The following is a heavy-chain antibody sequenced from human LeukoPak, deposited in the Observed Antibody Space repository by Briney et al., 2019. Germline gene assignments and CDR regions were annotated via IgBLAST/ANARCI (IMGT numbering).Heavy chain of an antibody. Sequence: SETLSLTCTVSGDSISSYYWSWIRQPPGKGLEWIGYIYYSGGTDYNPSLKSRVTISVGTSKNQFSLKLRSVTAADTAVYYCARHVTISGPYDASDIWGQGTMVTVSP. D-gene: IGHD5-24*01. V-gene: IGHV4-59*08. CDR2: IYYSGGT. J-gene: IGHJ3*02. CDR1: GDSISSYY. CDR3: ARHVTISGPYDASDI.